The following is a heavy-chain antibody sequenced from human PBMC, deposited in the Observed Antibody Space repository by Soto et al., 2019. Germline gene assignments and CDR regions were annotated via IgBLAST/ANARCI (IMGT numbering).Heavy chain of an antibody. CDR2: ISAYNGNT. J-gene: IGHJ4*02. V-gene: IGHV1-18*04. CDR3: ARDPGRPGLDY. Sequence: ASVKVSCKASGYTFTSYYMHWVRQASGQGLEWMGRISAYNGNTSYAQKLQGRVTMTTDTSTSTAYMELRSLRSDDTAVYYCARDPGRPGLDYWGQGTLVTVS. CDR1: GYTFTSYY.